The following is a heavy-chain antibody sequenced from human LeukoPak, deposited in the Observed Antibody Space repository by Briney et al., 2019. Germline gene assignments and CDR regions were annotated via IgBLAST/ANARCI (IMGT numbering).Heavy chain of an antibody. CDR2: IYYSGST. CDR1: GGSISSGGYY. CDR3: AGEDSGGYRFDY. D-gene: IGHD3-22*01. J-gene: IGHJ4*02. V-gene: IGHV4-31*03. Sequence: SQTLSLTCTVSGGSISSGGYYWSWIRQHPGKGLEWIGYIYYSGSTYYNPSLKSRVTISVDTSKNQFSLKLSSVTAADTAVYYCAGEDSGGYRFDYWGQGTLVTVSS.